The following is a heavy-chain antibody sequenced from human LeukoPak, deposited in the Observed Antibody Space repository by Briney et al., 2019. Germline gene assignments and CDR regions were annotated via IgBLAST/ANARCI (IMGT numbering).Heavy chain of an antibody. J-gene: IGHJ3*01. Sequence: GGSLRLSCAASGFTFSHYGMHWVRQAPGKGLEWVAVIWYDGSYKYYGDSVKGRFTISRDNSKSTLYLQMDSLRAEDTAVYYCARWGITATHDALDVWGQGTMVAVSS. CDR1: GFTFSHYG. CDR3: ARWGITATHDALDV. CDR2: IWYDGSYK. D-gene: IGHD6-13*01. V-gene: IGHV3-33*01.